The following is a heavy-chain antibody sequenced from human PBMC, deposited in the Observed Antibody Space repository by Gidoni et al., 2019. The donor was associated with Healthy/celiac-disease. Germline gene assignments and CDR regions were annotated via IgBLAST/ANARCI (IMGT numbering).Heavy chain of an antibody. CDR2: ISGSGGST. CDR3: AKELQPQPFSSGYQN. V-gene: IGHV3-23*01. D-gene: IGHD3-22*01. CDR1: GFTCSSYA. Sequence: EVQLLESGGGLVQPGGSLRLSCAAAGFTCSSYAMSWVRQAPGKGLEWVSAISGSGGSTYYADSVKGRFTISRDNSKNTLYLQMHSLRAEATAVYYCAKELQPQPFSSGYQNWGQGTLVTVSS. J-gene: IGHJ4*02.